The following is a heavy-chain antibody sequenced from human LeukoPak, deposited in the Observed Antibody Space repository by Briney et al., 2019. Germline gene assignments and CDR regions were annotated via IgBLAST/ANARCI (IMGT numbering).Heavy chain of an antibody. CDR2: IYSGGST. J-gene: IGHJ4*02. V-gene: IGHV3-66*01. CDR3: ARERIGDCSGGSCYFAPLDY. CDR1: GFTVSSNY. D-gene: IGHD2-15*01. Sequence: PGGSLRLSCAASGFTVSSNYMSWVRQAPGKGLEWVSVIYSGGSTYYADSVKGRFTISRDNSKNTLYLQMNSLRAEDTAVYYCARERIGDCSGGSCYFAPLDYWAREPWSPSPQ.